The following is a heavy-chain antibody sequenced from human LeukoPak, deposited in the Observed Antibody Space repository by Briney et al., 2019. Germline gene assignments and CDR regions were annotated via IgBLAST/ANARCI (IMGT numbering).Heavy chain of an antibody. V-gene: IGHV5-51*01. CDR3: ARQDSSGWSDF. CDR1: GYTFTSYW. D-gene: IGHD6-19*01. Sequence: GESLKISCKGFGYTFTSYWIGWVRQMSGKGLEWMGIIYPGDSDTRYSPSFQGQVTISADTSISTAYLQWSSLKASDTAMYYCARQDSSGWSDFWGQGTLVTVSS. CDR2: IYPGDSDT. J-gene: IGHJ4*02.